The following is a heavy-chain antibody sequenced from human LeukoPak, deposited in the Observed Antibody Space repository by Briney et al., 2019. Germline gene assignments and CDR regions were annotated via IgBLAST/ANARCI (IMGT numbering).Heavy chain of an antibody. CDR3: ARLTGYCSSTSRSSFDY. J-gene: IGHJ4*02. Sequence: GESLKISCKGSGYSFTSYWIGWVRQMPGKGLEWMGIIYPGDSDTRYSPSFQGQVTISADKSISTAYLQWSSLKASDTAMYYCARLTGYCSSTSRSSFDYWGQGTLVTVSS. V-gene: IGHV5-51*01. CDR2: IYPGDSDT. CDR1: GYSFTSYW. D-gene: IGHD2-2*01.